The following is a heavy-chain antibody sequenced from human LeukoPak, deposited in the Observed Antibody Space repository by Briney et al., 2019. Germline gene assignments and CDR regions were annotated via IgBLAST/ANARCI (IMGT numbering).Heavy chain of an antibody. Sequence: GGSLRLSCAVSGFTFSDHYMDWVRQAPGKGLEWVSAISGSGGSTYYADSVKGRFTISRDNSKNTLYLQMNSLRAEDTAVYYCAKADYYDTEDAFDIWGQGTMVTVSS. V-gene: IGHV3-23*01. J-gene: IGHJ3*02. CDR2: ISGSGGST. CDR3: AKADYYDTEDAFDI. D-gene: IGHD3-22*01. CDR1: GFTFSDHY.